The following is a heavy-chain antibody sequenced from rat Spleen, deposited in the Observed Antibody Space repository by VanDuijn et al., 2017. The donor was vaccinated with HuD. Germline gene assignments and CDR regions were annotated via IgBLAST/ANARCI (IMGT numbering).Heavy chain of an antibody. D-gene: IGHD4-5*01. CDR1: GFTFSDYN. Sequence: EVQLVESGGGLVQPGRSLKLSCAASGFTFSDYNIAWVRQAPKNGLEWVASISWGGSSTYYPDNVKGRFTISRDNAKNALYLQMNNLRSEDTATYYCARHGRGKTTYYYVMDAWGQGASVTVSS. J-gene: IGHJ4*01. V-gene: IGHV5-7*01. CDR3: ARHGRGKTTYYYVMDA. CDR2: ISWGGSST.